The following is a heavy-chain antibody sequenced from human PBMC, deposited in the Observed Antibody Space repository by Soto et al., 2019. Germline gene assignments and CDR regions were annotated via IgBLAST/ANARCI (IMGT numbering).Heavy chain of an antibody. J-gene: IGHJ3*02. D-gene: IGHD2-15*01. V-gene: IGHV3-30*18. CDR2: ISYDGSNK. CDR1: GFTFSSYG. CDR3: AKYGASRNGSSLVFDI. Sequence: PGGSLRLSCAASGFTFSSYGMHWVRQAPGKGLGWVAVISYDGSNKYYADSVKGRFTISRDNSKNTLYLQMNSLRAEDTAVYYVAKYGASRNGSSLVFDIGGKGKMVTVSS.